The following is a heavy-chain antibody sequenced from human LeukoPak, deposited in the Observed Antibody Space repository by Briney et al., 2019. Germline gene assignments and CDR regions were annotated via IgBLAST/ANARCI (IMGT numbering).Heavy chain of an antibody. CDR3: ARDEPDYGDYGLFDY. CDR2: ISYDGSSK. D-gene: IGHD4-17*01. CDR1: GFTFSSYA. V-gene: IGHV3-30*04. Sequence: PGGSLRLSCAASGFTFSSYAMHWVRQAPGKGLEWVAVISYDGSSKYYADSVKGRFTISRDNSKNTLYLQMNSLRAEDTAVYYCARDEPDYGDYGLFDYWGQGTLVTVSS. J-gene: IGHJ4*02.